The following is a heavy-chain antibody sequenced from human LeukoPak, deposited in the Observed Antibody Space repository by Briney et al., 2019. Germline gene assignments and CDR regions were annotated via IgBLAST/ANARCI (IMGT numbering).Heavy chain of an antibody. J-gene: IGHJ3*02. CDR2: ICYSGST. CDR3: ARGELLDAFDI. D-gene: IGHD1-7*01. Sequence: PSETLSLTCTVSGGSISSNYWSWIRQPPGKGLEWIGYICYSGSTNYNPSLKSRVTISVDTSKNQFPLKLSSVTAADTAVYYCARGELLDAFDIWGQGTMVTVSS. V-gene: IGHV4-59*01. CDR1: GGSISSNY.